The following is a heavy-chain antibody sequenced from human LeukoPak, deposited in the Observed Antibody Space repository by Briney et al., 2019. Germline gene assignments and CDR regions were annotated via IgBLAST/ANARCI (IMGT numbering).Heavy chain of an antibody. J-gene: IGHJ6*02. CDR2: INHSGST. V-gene: IGHV4-34*01. Sequence: PGGSLRLSCAASGFTFSSYSMNWVRQAPGKGLEWIGEINHSGSTNYNPSLKSRVTISVDTSKNQFSLKLSSVTAADTAVYYCARSEQLLWGVVYYYYGMDVWGQGTTVTVSS. CDR3: ARSEQLLWGVVYYYYGMDV. CDR1: GFTFSSYS. D-gene: IGHD6-6*01.